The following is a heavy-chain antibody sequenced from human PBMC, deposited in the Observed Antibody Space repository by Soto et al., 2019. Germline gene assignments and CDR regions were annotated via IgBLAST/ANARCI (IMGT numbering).Heavy chain of an antibody. D-gene: IGHD3-22*01. V-gene: IGHV1-18*04. CDR2: IATHDGSS. CDR3: ARNDGDDSTHF. CDR1: GYTFTAYG. Sequence: QVQLLQSGPEVKRPGASVKVSCQASGYTFTAYGLNWVRRAQGRGLEWMGRIATHDGSSVSAQRLQGRLTLIRDSFTSTAYMDLGGLTSDDTGLYSCARNDGDDSTHFWGQGTLVTVSS. J-gene: IGHJ4*02.